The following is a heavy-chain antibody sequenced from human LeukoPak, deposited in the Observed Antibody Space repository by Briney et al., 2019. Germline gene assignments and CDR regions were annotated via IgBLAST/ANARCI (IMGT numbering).Heavy chain of an antibody. J-gene: IGHJ4*02. V-gene: IGHV3-7*03. Sequence: TGGSLRLSCTAAGFTFRKHWMSWVRQAIGKGLECVAKIKEGGSEKHYVDSVRGRFTISRDNARNSLYLQMNSLRAEDTAVYYCAKDDDIVVRPSAVGYWGQGTLVTVSS. CDR2: IKEGGSEK. D-gene: IGHD3-22*01. CDR3: AKDDDIVVRPSAVGY. CDR1: GFTFRKHW.